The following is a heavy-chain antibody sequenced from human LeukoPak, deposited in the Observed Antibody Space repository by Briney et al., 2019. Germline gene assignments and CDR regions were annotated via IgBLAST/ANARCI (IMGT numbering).Heavy chain of an antibody. D-gene: IGHD3-3*01. Sequence: GASVKVCCKASGGTFSSYTISWVRQAPGQGLEWMGRIIPIFGIASYAQKVQGRVTITADKSTSTAYMELSSLRSEDTAVYYCARSGIFGVGHYYYGMDVWGQGTTVTVSS. CDR2: IIPIFGIA. CDR1: GGTFSSYT. J-gene: IGHJ6*02. CDR3: ARSGIFGVGHYYYGMDV. V-gene: IGHV1-69*02.